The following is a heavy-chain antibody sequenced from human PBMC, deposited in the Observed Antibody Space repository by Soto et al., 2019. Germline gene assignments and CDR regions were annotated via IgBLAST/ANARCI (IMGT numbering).Heavy chain of an antibody. CDR2: ISSSSSTI. J-gene: IGHJ4*02. CDR1: GFTFSDYA. V-gene: IGHV3-48*02. D-gene: IGHD2-2*01. CDR3: ASTLQYCTSTSCYPCGRFDY. Sequence: EVQLVESGGGLVQPGGSLRLSCAASGFTFSDYALNWVGQAPGEGLEWISYISSSSSTIYFADSLKGRFTISRDNAKNSLYLQMNSLRDEDTAVYYCASTLQYCTSTSCYPCGRFDYWGQGTLVTVSS.